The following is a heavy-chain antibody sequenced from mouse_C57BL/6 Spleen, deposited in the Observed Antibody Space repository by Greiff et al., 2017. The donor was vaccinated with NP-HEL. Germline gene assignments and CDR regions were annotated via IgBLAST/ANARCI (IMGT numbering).Heavy chain of an antibody. CDR1: GYTFTSYW. CDR2: IYPGNSDT. V-gene: IGHV1-5*01. J-gene: IGHJ4*01. Sequence: VQLQQSGTVLARPGASVKMSCKTSGYTFTSYWMHWVKQRPGQGLEWIGAIYPGNSDTSYNQKFKGKAKLTAVTSASTAYMERSSLTNEDSAVYYGTREEGAYYAMDYWGQGTSVTVSS. CDR3: TREEGAYYAMDY.